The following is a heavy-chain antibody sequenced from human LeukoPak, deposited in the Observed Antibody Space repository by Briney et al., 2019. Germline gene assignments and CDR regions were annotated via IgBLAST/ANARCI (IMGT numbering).Heavy chain of an antibody. V-gene: IGHV3-9*01. J-gene: IGHJ6*02. CDR1: GFTFDDYA. CDR3: AKYMRATNTYSFFGLDV. Sequence: GRSLRLSCAASGFTFDDYAMHWVRQAPGKGLEGVSGISWNSGSIGYADSVKGRFTISRDNAKNSLYLQLSSLRPEDTALYYCAKYMRATNTYSFFGLDVWGQGTTVTVSS. CDR2: ISWNSGSI. D-gene: IGHD1-26*01.